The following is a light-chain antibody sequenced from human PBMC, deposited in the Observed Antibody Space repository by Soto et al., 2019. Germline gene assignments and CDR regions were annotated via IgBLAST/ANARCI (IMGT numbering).Light chain of an antibody. CDR2: EVN. CDR3: SSYAGTATYF. J-gene: IGLJ1*01. CDR1: SSDVGGYNY. V-gene: IGLV2-8*01. Sequence: QSALTQPPSASGSPGQSVAISCTGTSSDVGGYNYVSWYQQHPGKAPKLMIYEVNKRPSGVPDRFSGSKSGNTASLTVSGLQAEDEADYYCSSYAGTATYFFATGTKVTVL.